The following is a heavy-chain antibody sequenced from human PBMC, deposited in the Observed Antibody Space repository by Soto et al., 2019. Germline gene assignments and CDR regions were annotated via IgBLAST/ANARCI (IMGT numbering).Heavy chain of an antibody. D-gene: IGHD4-4*01. CDR3: ARAAWTTVTNRVKDGFDV. CDR1: GYTFTNYY. V-gene: IGHV1-46*03. CDR2: INPNGGST. J-gene: IGHJ3*01. Sequence: QVQLVQSGAEVKKPGASVRVSCKASGYTFTNYYIDWVRQAPGQGLEWLGIINPNGGSTTYVQKFQGRVTITRDTSTSTVYMELISLRSEDTAVYYCARAAWTTVTNRVKDGFDVWGQGTMVTVAS.